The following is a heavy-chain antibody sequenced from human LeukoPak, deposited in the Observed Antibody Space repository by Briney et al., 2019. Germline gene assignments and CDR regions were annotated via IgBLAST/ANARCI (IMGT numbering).Heavy chain of an antibody. CDR1: GFTFSSYE. CDR3: ARDLGGSYWEGGY. V-gene: IGHV3-48*03. Sequence: GGSLRLSCAASGFTFSSYEMNWVRQAPGKGLEWVSYISSSGSTIYYADSVKGRFTISRDNAKDSLYLQMNSLRAEDTAVYYCARDLGGSYWEGGYWGQGTLVTVSS. J-gene: IGHJ4*02. D-gene: IGHD1-26*01. CDR2: ISSSGSTI.